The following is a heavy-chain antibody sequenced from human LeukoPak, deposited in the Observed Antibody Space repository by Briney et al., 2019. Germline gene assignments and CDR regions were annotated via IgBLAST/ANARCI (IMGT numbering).Heavy chain of an antibody. V-gene: IGHV4-34*01. Sequence: MSSETLSLTCAVYGGSFSGYCWSWIRQPPGKGLEWIGEINHSGSANYNPSLKSRVTISVDTSKNQFSLKLSSVTAADTAVYYCARQGSWLLAEAYFDYWGQGTLVTVSS. D-gene: IGHD3-22*01. CDR2: INHSGSA. J-gene: IGHJ4*02. CDR3: ARQGSWLLAEAYFDY. CDR1: GGSFSGYC.